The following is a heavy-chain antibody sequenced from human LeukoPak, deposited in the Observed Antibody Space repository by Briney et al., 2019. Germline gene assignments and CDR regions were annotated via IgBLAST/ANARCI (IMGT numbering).Heavy chain of an antibody. CDR2: IYYTGNT. CDR1: GGSVSSSSYY. D-gene: IGHD6-13*01. CDR3: ARGAHEAAGVLNY. J-gene: IGHJ4*02. V-gene: IGHV4-61*01. Sequence: PSETLSLTCSVSGGSVSSSSYYWSWLRQPPGKGLEWIGYIYYTGNTDYNPSLKSRVTISIDTFRNQFSLKLSSVTAADTAVYYCARGAHEAAGVLNYWGQGSLVTVSS.